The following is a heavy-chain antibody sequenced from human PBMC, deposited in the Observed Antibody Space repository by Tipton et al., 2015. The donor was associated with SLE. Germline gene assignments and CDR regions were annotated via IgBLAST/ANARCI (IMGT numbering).Heavy chain of an antibody. CDR3: ARLLLVGTTDYFDY. J-gene: IGHJ4*02. Sequence: LRLSCTVSGDPISSSSYYWGWVRQPPGKGLEWIGSFYYSRSTFYNPSLKSRVAISVDTSKNQFSLKLSSVTAADTAVYYCARLLLVGTTDYFDYWGQGTLVTVSS. V-gene: IGHV4-39*07. CDR1: GDPISSSSYY. D-gene: IGHD2/OR15-2a*01. CDR2: FYYSRST.